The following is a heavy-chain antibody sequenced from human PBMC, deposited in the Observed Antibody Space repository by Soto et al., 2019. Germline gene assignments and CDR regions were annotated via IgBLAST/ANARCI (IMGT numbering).Heavy chain of an antibody. Sequence: GGSLRLSCAASGFTFSSYSMSWVRQAPGEGLEWVSAISGSGGSTYYADSVKGRFTISRDNSKNTLYLQMNSLRAEDTAVYYCAKAYYYDSSGYYPYYLDYWGQGTLVTVSS. J-gene: IGHJ4*02. CDR2: ISGSGGST. D-gene: IGHD3-22*01. CDR1: GFTFSSYS. CDR3: AKAYYYDSSGYYPYYLDY. V-gene: IGHV3-23*01.